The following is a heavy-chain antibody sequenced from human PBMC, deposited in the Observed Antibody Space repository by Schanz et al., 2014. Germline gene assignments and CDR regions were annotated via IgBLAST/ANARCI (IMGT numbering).Heavy chain of an antibody. CDR3: ARGGAGSVLFFFDY. CDR2: IKGDSSEK. D-gene: IGHD3-10*01. CDR1: GFTFSDHW. Sequence: VQLVESGGALVQPGGSLRLSCSASGFTFSDHWMSWVRQPPGKGLEWVANIKGDSSEKNYVDSVKGRFTLSRDNAKKTMDLQMNSLRAEDTAVYFCARGGAGSVLFFFDYWGQGTLVTVSS. V-gene: IGHV3-7*04. J-gene: IGHJ4*02.